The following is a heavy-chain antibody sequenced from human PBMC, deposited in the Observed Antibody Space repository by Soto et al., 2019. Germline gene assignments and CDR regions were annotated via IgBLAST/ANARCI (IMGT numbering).Heavy chain of an antibody. CDR2: IYPGDSDT. V-gene: IGHV5-51*01. J-gene: IGHJ6*02. CDR1: GYSFTSYW. D-gene: IGHD2-2*01. Sequence: GESLKSSGKGSGYSFTSYWIGWVRQMPGKGLEWMGIIYPGDSDTRYSPSFQGQVTISADKSISTAYLQWSSLKASDTAMYYCASSYCSSTSCYGGGYYYYGMDVWGQGTTVTVSS. CDR3: ASSYCSSTSCYGGGYYYYGMDV.